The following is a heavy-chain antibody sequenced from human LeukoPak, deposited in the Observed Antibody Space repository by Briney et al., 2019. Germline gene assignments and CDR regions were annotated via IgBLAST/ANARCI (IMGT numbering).Heavy chain of an antibody. CDR1: GFTFSSYS. Sequence: SGGSLRLSCAASGFTFSSYSMNWVRQAPGKGLEWVSSISSSSSNIYYADSVRGRFTISRDNAKNSLYLQMNSLRVEDTAVYYCARCTTGRTFGSLREIKRSREIDYWGQGTLVTVSS. D-gene: IGHD1-1*01. CDR2: ISSSSSNI. J-gene: IGHJ4*02. V-gene: IGHV3-21*01. CDR3: ARCTTGRTFGSLREIKRSREIDY.